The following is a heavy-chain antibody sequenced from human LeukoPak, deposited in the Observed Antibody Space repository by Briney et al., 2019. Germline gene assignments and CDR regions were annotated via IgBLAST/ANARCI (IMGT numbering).Heavy chain of an antibody. J-gene: IGHJ4*02. Sequence: ASVKVSCKASGYTFTSYDINWVRQAPGQGLEWMGWISAYNDNTNYAQKFQDRVSMTTDISTSTAYMELRSLRFDDTAVYYCARDEGTHSTYYFDYWGQGTLVTVSS. CDR3: ARDEGTHSTYYFDY. V-gene: IGHV1-18*01. D-gene: IGHD6-13*01. CDR2: ISAYNDNT. CDR1: GYTFTSYD.